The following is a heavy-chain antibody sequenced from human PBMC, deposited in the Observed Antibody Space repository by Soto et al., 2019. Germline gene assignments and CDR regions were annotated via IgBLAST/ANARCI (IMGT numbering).Heavy chain of an antibody. CDR3: ARWADDSSGYYYDY. D-gene: IGHD3-22*01. CDR2: IGTAGDT. J-gene: IGHJ4*02. V-gene: IGHV3-13*01. Sequence: EVQLVESGGGLVQPGGSLRLSCAASGFTFSSYDMHWVRQATGKGLEWVSAIGTAGDTYYPVSVKGRFTISRENAKNSLYLQMNSLRAGDTAVYYCARWADDSSGYYYDYWGQGTLVTVSS. CDR1: GFTFSSYD.